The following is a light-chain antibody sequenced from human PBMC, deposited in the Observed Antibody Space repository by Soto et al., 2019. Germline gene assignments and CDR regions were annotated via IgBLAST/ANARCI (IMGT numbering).Light chain of an antibody. CDR3: QQYNSYPLT. V-gene: IGKV1-9*01. Sequence: DIHLTQSPSSLSASVGDRVTITCRASQAITNNLAWYQQKPGNPPRLLIYEESTLHSGVPSRFSGRKVGTQFILTIDSLQPEDFATYYCQQYNSYPLTFGGGTKVDI. CDR2: EES. J-gene: IGKJ4*01. CDR1: QAITNN.